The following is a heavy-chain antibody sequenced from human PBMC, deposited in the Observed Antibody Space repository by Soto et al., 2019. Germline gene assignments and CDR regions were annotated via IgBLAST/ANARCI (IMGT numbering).Heavy chain of an antibody. CDR3: TRHMKSTMTTYGFDI. J-gene: IGHJ3*02. D-gene: IGHD4-17*01. V-gene: IGHV5-51*01. CDR1: GYKFTTYW. CDR2: FYPGDSDS. Sequence: GESLKISCKGSGYKFTTYWIGWVRQTPGKGLEWMGTFYPGDSDSRYSPSFRGQVTFSVDKSVSTAYLQWSSLKASDTAIYYCTRHMKSTMTTYGFDIWGQGTRVTVSS.